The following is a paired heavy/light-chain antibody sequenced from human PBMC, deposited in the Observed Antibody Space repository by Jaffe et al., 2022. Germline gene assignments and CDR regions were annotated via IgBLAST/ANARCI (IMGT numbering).Heavy chain of an antibody. J-gene: IGHJ4*02. CDR3: ARQRGSASHWEYFDF. CDR1: GVSISNTNSY. CDR2: IYYTGSA. V-gene: IGHV4-39*01. Sequence: QVQLQESGPGLVKPSETLSLTCTVSGVSISNTNSYWGWIRQPPGKGLEWIGSIYYTGSAYYSPSLRSRVIMSVDTSKNQFSLTLTSVSAADTALYYCARQRGSASHWEYFDFWGQGTPLTVSS. D-gene: IGHD1-26*01.
Light chain of an antibody. CDR2: KDT. CDR1: ALPNRA. Sequence: SYELIQPPSVSVSPGQTARITCSGDALPNRAAYWYQEKPGQAPILVIYKDTERPSGIPERFSGSISGTTVTLTISGVQAEDEADYYCQSADNTDTQIVFGGGTKLTVL. CDR3: QSADNTDTQIV. J-gene: IGLJ3*02. V-gene: IGLV3-25*03.